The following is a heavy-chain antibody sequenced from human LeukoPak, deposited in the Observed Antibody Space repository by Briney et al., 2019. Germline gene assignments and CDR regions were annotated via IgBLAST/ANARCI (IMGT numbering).Heavy chain of an antibody. V-gene: IGHV1-24*01. J-gene: IGHJ4*02. CDR1: GYTLTELS. CDR3: AIYPVNMIVVVSKYYFDY. CDR2: FDPEDGET. Sequence: GASVKVSCKVSGYTLTELSMHWVRQAPGKGLEWMGGFDPEDGETIYAQKFQGRVTMTEDTSTDTAYMELSSLRSEDTAVYYCAIYPVNMIVVVSKYYFDYWGQGTLVTVSS. D-gene: IGHD3-22*01.